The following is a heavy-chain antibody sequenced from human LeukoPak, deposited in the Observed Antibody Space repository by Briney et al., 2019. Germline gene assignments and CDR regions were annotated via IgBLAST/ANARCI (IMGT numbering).Heavy chain of an antibody. J-gene: IGHJ4*02. CDR1: GFTFDDYA. Sequence: GGSLRLSCAASGFTFDDYAMHWVRQAPGKGLEWVSGISWNSGSIGYADSVKGRFTISRDNAKNSLYLQMNSLSAEDTALYYCAKDKSIVATNDIDYWGQGTLVTVSS. CDR2: ISWNSGSI. D-gene: IGHD5-12*01. CDR3: AKDKSIVATNDIDY. V-gene: IGHV3-9*01.